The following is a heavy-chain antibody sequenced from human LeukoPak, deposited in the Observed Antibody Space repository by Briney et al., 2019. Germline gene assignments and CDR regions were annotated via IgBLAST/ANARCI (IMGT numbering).Heavy chain of an antibody. V-gene: IGHV3-66*01. CDR2: IYVGGDT. CDR1: GFSVSDSF. CDR3: ARDLFSITRKVGHGLDV. D-gene: IGHD1-26*01. Sequence: GGSLRLSCAASGFSVSDSFITWVRQAPGKGLEWVSIIYVGGDTYYGDSVRGRFSLSGDNFRNTIYLQMNSLRDDDTAVYYCARDLFSITRKVGHGLDVWGQGSTVIVSS. J-gene: IGHJ6*02.